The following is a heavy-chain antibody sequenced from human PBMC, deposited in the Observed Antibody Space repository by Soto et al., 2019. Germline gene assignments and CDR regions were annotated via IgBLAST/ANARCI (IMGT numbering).Heavy chain of an antibody. CDR2: ISKSGDST. D-gene: IGHD3-22*01. CDR3: CKTTSFYFDNGALLFS. Sequence: GGSLRLSCAASGVTFTSYAMTWVRQVPGEGLQWVSSISKSGDSTYYADSANGRFPTSRDNSRNTVSLLLTSLRVDDTALYYCCKTTSFYFDNGALLFSWGHGTLVTVSS. CDR1: GVTFTSYA. V-gene: IGHV3-23*01. J-gene: IGHJ5*01.